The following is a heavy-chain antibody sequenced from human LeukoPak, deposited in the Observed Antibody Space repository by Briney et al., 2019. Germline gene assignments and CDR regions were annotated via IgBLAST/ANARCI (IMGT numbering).Heavy chain of an antibody. Sequence: KSSETLSLTCTVSGGSISSYYWSWIRQPPGKGLEWIGYIYYSGSTNYNPSLKSRVTISVDTSKNQFSLKLSSVTAADTAVYYCARQRTAPPIYEYYGMDVWGHGTTVTVSS. CDR3: ARQRTAPPIYEYYGMDV. D-gene: IGHD3-9*01. CDR2: IYYSGST. V-gene: IGHV4-59*01. J-gene: IGHJ6*02. CDR1: GGSISSYY.